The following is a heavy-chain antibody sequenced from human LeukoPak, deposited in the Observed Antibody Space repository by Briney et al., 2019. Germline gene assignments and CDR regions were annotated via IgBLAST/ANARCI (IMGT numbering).Heavy chain of an antibody. V-gene: IGHV1-18*01. D-gene: IGHD3-3*01. CDR1: GYRFISYG. CDR3: ARALSDDFWSGYQDH. J-gene: IGHJ4*02. CDR2: ISAYNGNT. Sequence: ASVKVSCKASGYRFISYGFSWVRQAPGQGLEWTGWISAYNGNTNYAQKFQGRVTMTTDTSTSTVYMEVRSLRSDDTAVYYCARALSDDFWSGYQDHWGQGTLVTASS.